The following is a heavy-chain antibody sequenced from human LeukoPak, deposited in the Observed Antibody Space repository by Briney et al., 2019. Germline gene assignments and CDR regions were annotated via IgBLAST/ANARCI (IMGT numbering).Heavy chain of an antibody. D-gene: IGHD6-13*01. CDR1: GGSVSSNTYC. Sequence: PSETLSLTGTVSGGSVSSNTYCWSWIRQPPGKGLEWIGYVCYSGNTNYNPSLKSRATISVDTSKNQFSLKLRSVTAADPAVYYCARDQVGSSWLDYWGQGTLVTVSS. J-gene: IGHJ4*02. CDR3: ARDQVGSSWLDY. V-gene: IGHV4-61*01. CDR2: VCYSGNT.